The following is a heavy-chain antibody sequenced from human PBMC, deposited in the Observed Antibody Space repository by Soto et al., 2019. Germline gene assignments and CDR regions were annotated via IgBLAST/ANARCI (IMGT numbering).Heavy chain of an antibody. CDR3: ASGGYSYAVAIYYYYYGMDV. D-gene: IGHD5-18*01. CDR1: GGTFSSYA. J-gene: IGHJ6*02. V-gene: IGHV1-69*13. Sequence: SVKVSCKASGGTFSSYAISWVRQAPGQGLEWMGGIIPIFGTANYAQKFQGRVTITADESTSTAYMELSSLRSEDTAVYYCASGGYSYAVAIYYYYYGMDVWGQGTTVTVSS. CDR2: IIPIFGTA.